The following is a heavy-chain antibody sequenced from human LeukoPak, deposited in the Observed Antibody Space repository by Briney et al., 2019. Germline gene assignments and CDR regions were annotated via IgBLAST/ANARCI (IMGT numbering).Heavy chain of an antibody. J-gene: IGHJ4*02. CDR3: ARGAWLQLADYFDY. V-gene: IGHV1-69*01. CDR1: GGTFSSYA. D-gene: IGHD5-24*01. Sequence: SVKVSCKASGGTFSSYAISWVRQAPGQGLEWMGGIIPIFGTANYAQKLQGRVTITADESTSTAYMELSGLRSEDTAVYYCARGAWLQLADYFDYWGQGTLVTVSS. CDR2: IIPIFGTA.